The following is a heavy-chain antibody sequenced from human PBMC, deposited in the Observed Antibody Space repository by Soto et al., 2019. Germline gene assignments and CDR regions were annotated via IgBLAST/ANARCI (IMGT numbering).Heavy chain of an antibody. CDR1: GYTFTSYG. CDR3: ARDGPDFWSGYYPEVFGNWIDP. J-gene: IGHJ5*02. D-gene: IGHD3-3*01. Sequence: ASVKVSCKSSGYTFTSYGISWVRQAPGQGLEWMGWISAYNGNTNYAQKLQGRVTMTTDTSTSTAYMELRSLRSDDTAVYYCARDGPDFWSGYYPEVFGNWIDPSGQGTLVTVSS. V-gene: IGHV1-18*01. CDR2: ISAYNGNT.